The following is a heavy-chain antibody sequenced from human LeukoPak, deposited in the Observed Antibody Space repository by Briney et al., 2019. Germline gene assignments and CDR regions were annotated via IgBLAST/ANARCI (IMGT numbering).Heavy chain of an antibody. V-gene: IGHV4-61*02. Sequence: PSETLSLTCTVSGGSISSGSYYWSWIRQPAGKGLECIGRVYISGSTYYNPSLKSRVTISVDTSKNQFSLKLSSVTAAGTGVYFCARGGYSRRWYMVDWFDPWGQGTLVTVSS. D-gene: IGHD6-13*01. J-gene: IGHJ5*02. CDR2: VYISGST. CDR3: ARGGYSRRWYMVDWFDP. CDR1: GGSISSGSYY.